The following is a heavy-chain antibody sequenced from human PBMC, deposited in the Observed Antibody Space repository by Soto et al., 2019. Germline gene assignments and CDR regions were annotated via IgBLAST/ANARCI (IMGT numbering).Heavy chain of an antibody. J-gene: IGHJ4*02. CDR1: GFTFTGNW. CDR3: ARTGAGYSFGN. D-gene: IGHD5-18*01. Sequence: EVQLVESGGDLVQPGGSLRLSCAASGFTFTGNWLHWVRQAPGKGLVWVSRINNDGSDTVYADSVKGRFTISRDNAKNTLYLQMNSLRAEDTAVYYCARTGAGYSFGNRGQGTLVTVSS. CDR2: INNDGSDT. V-gene: IGHV3-74*01.